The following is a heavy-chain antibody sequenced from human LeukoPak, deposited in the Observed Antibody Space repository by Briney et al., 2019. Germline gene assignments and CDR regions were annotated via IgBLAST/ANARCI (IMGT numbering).Heavy chain of an antibody. CDR1: GFTFSSYG. Sequence: GGPLRLSCAASGFTFSSYGMSWVRQAPGKGLEWVSAISGSGGSTYYADSVKGRFTISRDNSKNTLYLQMNSLRAEDTAVYYCAKANPYGSGRYFDYWGQGTLVTVSS. J-gene: IGHJ4*02. V-gene: IGHV3-23*01. CDR3: AKANPYGSGRYFDY. D-gene: IGHD3-10*01. CDR2: ISGSGGST.